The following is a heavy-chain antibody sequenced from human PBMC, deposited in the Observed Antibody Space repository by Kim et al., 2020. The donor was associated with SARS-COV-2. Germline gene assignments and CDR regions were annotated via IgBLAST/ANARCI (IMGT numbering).Heavy chain of an antibody. Sequence: SETLSLTCTVSGGSISSSSYYWGWIRQPPGKGLEWIGSIYYSGSTYYNPSLKSRVTISVDTSKNQFSLKLSSVTAADTAVYYCASPGYCSGGSCWWFDPWGQGTLVTVSS. CDR3: ASPGYCSGGSCWWFDP. CDR1: GGSISSSSYY. J-gene: IGHJ5*02. V-gene: IGHV4-39*01. D-gene: IGHD2-15*01. CDR2: IYYSGST.